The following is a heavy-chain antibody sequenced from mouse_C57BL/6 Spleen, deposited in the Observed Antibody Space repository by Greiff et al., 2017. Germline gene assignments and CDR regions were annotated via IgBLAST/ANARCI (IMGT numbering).Heavy chain of an antibody. V-gene: IGHV1-55*01. Sequence: QVQLQQSGAELVKPGASVKLSCTASGFNFKDDYMNWVKQRPEQGLEWIGDIYPGSGSTNYNEKFTSKATLTVDTSSSTAYMQLSSLTSEDSAVYYCARREYYCDCEFDYWGQGTTLTVSS. CDR2: IYPGSGST. CDR3: ARREYYCDCEFDY. D-gene: IGHD2-13*01. CDR1: GFNFKDDY. J-gene: IGHJ2*01.